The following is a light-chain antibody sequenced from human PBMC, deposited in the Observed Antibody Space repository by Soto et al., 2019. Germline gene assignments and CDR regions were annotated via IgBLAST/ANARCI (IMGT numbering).Light chain of an antibody. Sequence: DIQGTQSPSSLSASVLDRVTITCRASQSISTYLNWYQHKPGKAPKLLIYAASSLRSGDPSRFSGSGSGTDFTLTISSLQPDDFSTYCCQQCYSPPWTFGQGTKVELK. J-gene: IGKJ1*01. CDR1: QSISTY. CDR2: AAS. CDR3: QQCYSPPWT. V-gene: IGKV1-39*01.